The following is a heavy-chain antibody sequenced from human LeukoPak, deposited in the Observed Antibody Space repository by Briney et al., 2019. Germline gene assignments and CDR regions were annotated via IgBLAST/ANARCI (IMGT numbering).Heavy chain of an antibody. CDR2: IKQDGSEK. J-gene: IGHJ5*02. Sequence: GGSLRLSCAASGFTFSSYWMSWVRQAPGKGLEWVGNIKQDGSEKYYVDSVKGRSTISRDNAKNSLYLQMNSLRAEDTAVYYCARDTVFRQNWFDPWGRGTLVTVSS. V-gene: IGHV3-7*01. D-gene: IGHD4-11*01. CDR1: GFTFSSYW. CDR3: ARDTVFRQNWFDP.